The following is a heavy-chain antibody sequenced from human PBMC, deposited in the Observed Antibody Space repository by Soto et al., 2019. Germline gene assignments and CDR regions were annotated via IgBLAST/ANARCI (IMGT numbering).Heavy chain of an antibody. CDR1: GFSLSTSGVG. D-gene: IGHD2-8*01. J-gene: IGHJ4*02. V-gene: IGHV2-5*02. Sequence: ASGPTLVNPTQTLTLTCTFSGFSLSTSGVGVGWIRQPPGKALEWLALIYWDDDKRYSPSLKSRLTITKDTSKNQVVLTMTNMDPVDTATYYCAHMACGCTNGVCYCYFDYWGQGTLVTVSS. CDR3: AHMACGCTNGVCYCYFDY. CDR2: IYWDDDK.